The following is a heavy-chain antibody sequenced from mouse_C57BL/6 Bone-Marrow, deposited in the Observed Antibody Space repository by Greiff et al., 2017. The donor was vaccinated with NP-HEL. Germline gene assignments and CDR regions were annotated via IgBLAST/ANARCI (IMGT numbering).Heavy chain of an antibody. CDR3: ARPGYFDY. Sequence: VQLQQSVAELVRPGASVKLSCTASGFNIKNTYMPWVKQSPEQGLEWIGRIDPANGNTNYAPKFPGQATITADTPSNTAYLQLSSLTSEDTAIYYCARPGYFDYWGKGTTLTVSS. CDR1: GFNIKNTY. V-gene: IGHV14-3*01. J-gene: IGHJ2*01. CDR2: IDPANGNT.